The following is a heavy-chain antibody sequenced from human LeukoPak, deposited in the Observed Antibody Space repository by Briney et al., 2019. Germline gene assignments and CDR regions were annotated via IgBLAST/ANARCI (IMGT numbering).Heavy chain of an antibody. J-gene: IGHJ5*02. V-gene: IGHV4-30-4*02. CDR3: ARVVGATGWFDP. Sequence: SETLSLTCTVSGGSISSGDYYWSWIRQPPGKGLEWIGYIYYSGSTYYNPSLKSRVTISVDTSKNQFSLKLSSVTAADTAVYYCARVVGATGWFDPWGQGTLVTVSS. D-gene: IGHD1-26*01. CDR1: GGSISSGDYY. CDR2: IYYSGST.